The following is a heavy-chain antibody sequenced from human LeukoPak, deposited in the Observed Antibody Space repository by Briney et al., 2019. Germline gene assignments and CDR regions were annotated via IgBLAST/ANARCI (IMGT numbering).Heavy chain of an antibody. J-gene: IGHJ3*02. D-gene: IGHD3-10*01. Sequence: SETLSLTCTVPGASISSYYWSWIRQPPGKGLEWIGYIYYSGSTNYNPSLKSRVTISVDTSKNQFSLKLSSVTAADTAVYYCAREAPGRAFDIWGQGTMVTVSS. V-gene: IGHV4-59*01. CDR2: IYYSGST. CDR1: GASISSYY. CDR3: AREAPGRAFDI.